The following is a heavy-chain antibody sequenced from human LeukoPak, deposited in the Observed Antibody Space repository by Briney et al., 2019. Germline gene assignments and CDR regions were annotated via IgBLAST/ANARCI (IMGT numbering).Heavy chain of an antibody. J-gene: IGHJ4*02. CDR1: GYTFTSYG. CDR2: ISAYNGNT. CDR3: ARGGVLLWFGELLSGYFDY. D-gene: IGHD3-10*01. V-gene: IGHV1-18*01. Sequence: ASVKDSCKASGYTFTSYGISWVRQAPGQGLEWMGWISAYNGNTNYAQKLQGRVTMTTDTSTSTAYMELRSLRSDDTAVYYCARGGVLLWFGELLSGYFDYWGQGTLVTVSS.